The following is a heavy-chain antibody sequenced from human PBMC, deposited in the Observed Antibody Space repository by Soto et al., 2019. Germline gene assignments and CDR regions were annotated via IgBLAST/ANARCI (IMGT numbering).Heavy chain of an antibody. CDR2: ISSSSSDI. CDR1: VFTFRSYT. D-gene: IGHD6-6*01. V-gene: IGHV3-21*01. J-gene: IGHJ6*02. Sequence: GSLRLSCAASVFTFRSYTMDWVRQAPGKGLEWVSSISSSSSDIYYADSVKGRFTVSRDNAKNSLYLQMNSLRAEDTAVYYCASLVAAPSSFSSYYYGMDVWGQGTTVTVSS. CDR3: ASLVAAPSSFSSYYYGMDV.